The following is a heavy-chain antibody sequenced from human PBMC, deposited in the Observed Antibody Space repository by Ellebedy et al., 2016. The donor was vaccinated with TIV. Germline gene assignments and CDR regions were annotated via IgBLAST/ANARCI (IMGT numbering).Heavy chain of an antibody. V-gene: IGHV4-34*01. J-gene: IGHJ4*02. Sequence: SETLSLTXAVYGGSFSGYYWSWIRQPPGKGLEWIGEINHSGSTNYNPSLKSRVTISVDTSKNQFSLKLSSVTAADTAVYYCARDKGDSSSSGYFDYWGQGTLVTVSS. D-gene: IGHD6-6*01. CDR2: INHSGST. CDR3: ARDKGDSSSSGYFDY. CDR1: GGSFSGYY.